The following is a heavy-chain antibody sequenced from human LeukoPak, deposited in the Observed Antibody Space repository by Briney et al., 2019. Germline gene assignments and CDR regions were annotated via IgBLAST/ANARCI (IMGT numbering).Heavy chain of an antibody. V-gene: IGHV3-7*01. CDR3: VRDKMDRAVTGSLFDY. J-gene: IGHJ4*02. Sequence: GGSLRLSCAVSGFTFSSYWMTWVRQTPGKGLEWVANIKQDGSEKNYVDSVKGRFNVSRDNARNSVYLQMNSLRAEDTAVYFCVRDKMDRAVTGSLFDYWGQGTLVTVSS. CDR1: GFTFSSYW. D-gene: IGHD3-10*01. CDR2: IKQDGSEK.